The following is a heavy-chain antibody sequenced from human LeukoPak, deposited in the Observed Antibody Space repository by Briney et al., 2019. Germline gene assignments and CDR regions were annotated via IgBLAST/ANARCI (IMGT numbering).Heavy chain of an antibody. CDR2: IYYSGST. CDR3: ARGGIFRYFDY. D-gene: IGHD2/OR15-2a*01. J-gene: IGHJ4*02. Sequence: SETLSLTCTVSGGSIYSHYWTWIRQAPGKGLEWIGYIYYSGSTNYNPSLKSRVTISVDTSTNQFSLKLTSVTAADTAVYYCARGGIFRYFDYWGQGTLVTVSP. V-gene: IGHV4-59*11. CDR1: GGSIYSHY.